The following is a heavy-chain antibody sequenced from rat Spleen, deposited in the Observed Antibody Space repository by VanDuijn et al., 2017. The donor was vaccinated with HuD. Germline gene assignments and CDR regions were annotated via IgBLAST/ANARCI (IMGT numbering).Heavy chain of an antibody. J-gene: IGHJ3*01. CDR1: GFSLTSYT. D-gene: IGHD1-10*01. CDR2: IWAGGGT. CDR3: TREGYNNWGAFAY. Sequence: QVQLKESGPGLVQPSQTLSLTCTVSGFSLTSYTVSWVRQPPGKSLVWMGTIWAGGGTNYNSAVKSRLSISRDTSKSQVFLKIYSLQTEDTAIYFCTREGYNNWGAFAYWGQGTLVTVSS. V-gene: IGHV2-15*01.